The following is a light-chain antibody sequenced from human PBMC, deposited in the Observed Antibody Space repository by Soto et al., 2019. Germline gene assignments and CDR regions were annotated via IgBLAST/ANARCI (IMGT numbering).Light chain of an antibody. CDR2: GAS. CDR1: QSVSSSY. V-gene: IGKV3-20*01. J-gene: IGKJ2*01. CDR3: QQSGGT. Sequence: EIVLTQSPGTLSLSPGERATLSCRASQSVSSSYLAWYQQKPGQAPRLLIYGASSRATGIPDRFSGSGSGTDFTLNISRLEPEDFAVYYCQQSGGTFGQGTKLEIK.